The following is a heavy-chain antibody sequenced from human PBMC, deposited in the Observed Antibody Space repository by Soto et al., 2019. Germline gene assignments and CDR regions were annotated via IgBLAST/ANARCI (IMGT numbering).Heavy chain of an antibody. J-gene: IGHJ4*02. CDR1: GDSISTYY. D-gene: IGHD3-22*01. Sequence: QVQLQESGPGLVKPSETLSLTCAVSGDSISTYYCMWIRQPPGKGLESIGYLYYGRSANYNPSLKSRVTLSVDTSTNQCSLTLSSMTGADTAVYYCALRSMAVVPEYWGQGTLVTVSA. CDR2: LYYGRSA. V-gene: IGHV4-59*01. CDR3: ALRSMAVVPEY.